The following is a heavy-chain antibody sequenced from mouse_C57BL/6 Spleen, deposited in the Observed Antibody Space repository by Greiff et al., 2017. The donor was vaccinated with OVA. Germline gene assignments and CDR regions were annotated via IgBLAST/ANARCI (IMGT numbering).Heavy chain of an antibody. CDR1: GYTFTSYG. Sequence: VQLQQSGAELARPGASVKLSCKASGYTFTSYGISWVKQRTGQGLEWIGEIYPRSGNTYYNEKFKGKATLTADKSSSTAYMELRSLTSEDSAVYFCARGGYGSSYAVWYFDVWGTGTTVTVSS. CDR2: IYPRSGNT. CDR3: ARGGYGSSYAVWYFDV. V-gene: IGHV1-81*01. J-gene: IGHJ1*03. D-gene: IGHD1-1*01.